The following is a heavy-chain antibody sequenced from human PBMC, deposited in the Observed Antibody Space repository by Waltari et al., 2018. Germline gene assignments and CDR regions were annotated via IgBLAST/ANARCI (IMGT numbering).Heavy chain of an antibody. V-gene: IGHV3-7*04. D-gene: IGHD3-10*01. J-gene: IGHJ6*02. CDR2: IKQDGSEK. CDR1: GFTFSRSW. CDR3: ARDPPAGDYYYYYGMDV. Sequence: EVQLVESGGGLVQPGGSLRLSCAASGFTFSRSWLSWVRTAPGKGLEWVANIKQDGSEKYYLDSVKGRFTISRDNAKNSLYLQMNSLRAEDTAVYYCARDPPAGDYYYYYGMDVWGQGTTVTVSS.